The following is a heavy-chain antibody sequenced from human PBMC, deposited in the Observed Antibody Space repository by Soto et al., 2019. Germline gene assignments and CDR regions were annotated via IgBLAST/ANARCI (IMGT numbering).Heavy chain of an antibody. V-gene: IGHV3-7*04. Sequence: EVQLVESGGGLVQPGESLRLSCAASGFTFSTYWMTWVRQAPGKGLEWVANIKQDGSQKYYVDSVKGRFTISRDNAKNSLYLQMNSLRAEDTAVYYCAGGTGWIWDNWGQGTLVTVSS. CDR1: GFTFSTYW. J-gene: IGHJ4*02. CDR2: IKQDGSQK. CDR3: AGGTGWIWDN. D-gene: IGHD6-19*01.